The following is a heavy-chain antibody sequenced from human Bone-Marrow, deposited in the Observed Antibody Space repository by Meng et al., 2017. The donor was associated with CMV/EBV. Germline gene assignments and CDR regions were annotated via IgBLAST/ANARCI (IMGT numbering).Heavy chain of an antibody. J-gene: IGHJ4*02. CDR1: GGSISSSDYY. CDR3: ARWAQLGGVWAVDC. D-gene: IGHD3-16*01. Sequence: SEPLSLTCTVSGGSISSSDYYWAWIRQPPGKGLQWIGNIYYSGNTYYNPSLKSRVTMSIDTSENQFSLNLNSVTAADTAVYYCARWAQLGGVWAVDCWGQGTLATVSS. CDR2: IYYSGNT. V-gene: IGHV4-39*01.